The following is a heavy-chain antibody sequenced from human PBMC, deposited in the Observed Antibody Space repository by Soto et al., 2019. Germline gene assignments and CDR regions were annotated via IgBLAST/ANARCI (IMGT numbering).Heavy chain of an antibody. CDR2: TYYRSKWYN. Sequence: PSQTLSLTCAISGDSVSSNSAAWNWIRQSPSRGLEWLGRTYYRSKWYNDYAVSVKSRITINPDTSKNQFSLQLNSVTPEDTAVYYCASSRRTWGSSKIHYYYGMDVWGQGTTVPVSS. CDR3: ASSRRTWGSSKIHYYYGMDV. J-gene: IGHJ6*02. CDR1: GDSVSSNSAA. V-gene: IGHV6-1*01. D-gene: IGHD3-16*01.